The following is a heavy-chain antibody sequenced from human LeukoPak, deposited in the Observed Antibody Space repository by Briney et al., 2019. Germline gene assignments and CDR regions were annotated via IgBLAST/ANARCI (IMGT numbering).Heavy chain of an antibody. CDR2: ISYDGSSK. V-gene: IGHV3-30-3*01. Sequence: GGSLRLSCAASGFTFSSYAMHWVRQAPGKGLERVAVISYDGSSKYYADSVKGRFTISRDNSKNTLYLQMNSLRAEDTAVYYCARDLDYYDSSGYSYFDYWGQGTLVTVSS. D-gene: IGHD3-22*01. CDR1: GFTFSSYA. J-gene: IGHJ4*02. CDR3: ARDLDYYDSSGYSYFDY.